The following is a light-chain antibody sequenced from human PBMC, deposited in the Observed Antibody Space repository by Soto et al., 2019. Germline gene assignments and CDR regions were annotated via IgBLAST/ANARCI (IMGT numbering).Light chain of an antibody. J-gene: IGKJ1*01. CDR2: GAS. Sequence: IVLTQSPSTVSLSLWYSASLSCRSCQSVSLILAWYQMRPGQPPRLLIYGASTRDTDIPARFRGTGSGTDFTLTISSLQSEDFAVYFCQQYHIWPSWTFGQGTKVDIK. CDR1: QSVSLI. CDR3: QQYHIWPSWT. V-gene: IGKV3-15*01.